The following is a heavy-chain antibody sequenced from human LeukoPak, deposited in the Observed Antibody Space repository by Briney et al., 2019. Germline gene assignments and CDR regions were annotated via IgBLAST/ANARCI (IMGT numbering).Heavy chain of an antibody. Sequence: GGSLRLSRAASGFTFSSYAMSWVRQAPGKGLEWVSAISGSGGSTYYADSVEGRFTISRDNSKNTLYLQMDSLRAEDTAVYYCARDRAWNYFDYWGQGTLVTVSS. CDR2: ISGSGGST. V-gene: IGHV3-23*01. CDR3: ARDRAWNYFDY. D-gene: IGHD3-3*01. J-gene: IGHJ4*02. CDR1: GFTFSSYA.